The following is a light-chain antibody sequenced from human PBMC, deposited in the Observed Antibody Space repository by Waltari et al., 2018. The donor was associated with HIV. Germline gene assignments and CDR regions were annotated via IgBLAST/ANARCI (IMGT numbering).Light chain of an antibody. CDR1: QAISSW. CDR3: QQADGLPWT. Sequence: DIQMTQSPFFVSASVGDRVTITCRASQAISSWLTWYQQRPGAAPKLLIYASSTLQSGVPTRFSGGRSGANFTLTISSLQPGDFATYFCQQADGLPWTFGQGTKVEMK. V-gene: IGKV1-12*01. CDR2: ASS. J-gene: IGKJ1*01.